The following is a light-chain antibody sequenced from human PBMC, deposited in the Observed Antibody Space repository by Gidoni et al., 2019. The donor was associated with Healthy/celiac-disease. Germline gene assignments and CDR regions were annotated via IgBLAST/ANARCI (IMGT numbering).Light chain of an antibody. CDR1: QSISSH. Sequence: DSQMTQSPSSLSASVGYRVTITCRASQSISSHLNWYQQKVGKAPKLLIYAASSLQSGVPSRFSGSGPGTDFTLTISSLQPEDFATYYCQQSYSTPRTFGQGTKVEIK. J-gene: IGKJ1*01. V-gene: IGKV1-39*01. CDR3: QQSYSTPRT. CDR2: AAS.